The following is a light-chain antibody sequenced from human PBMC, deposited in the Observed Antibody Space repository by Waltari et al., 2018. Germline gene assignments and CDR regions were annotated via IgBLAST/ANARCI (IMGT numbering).Light chain of an antibody. Sequence: DIQMTQSPSSLSASVGDRVTITCRASQSISSYLNWYQQKPGKAPKLLIYAASSLQSGVPPRFSGSGSGTDFTLTISSLQPEDFATYYCQQSYSTGVTFGQGTRLEIK. J-gene: IGKJ5*01. V-gene: IGKV1-39*01. CDR2: AAS. CDR1: QSISSY. CDR3: QQSYSTGVT.